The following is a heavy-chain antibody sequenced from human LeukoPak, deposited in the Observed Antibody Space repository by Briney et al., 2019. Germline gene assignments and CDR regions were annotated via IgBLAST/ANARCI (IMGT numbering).Heavy chain of an antibody. Sequence: GGSLRLSCAASGFTFNNYAMSWVRQAPGKGLEWVSAISGSGGSTYYADSVKGRFTISRDNSKNTLYLQMNSLRAEDTAVYYCARDFGVNYFFDYWGQGTLVTVSS. J-gene: IGHJ4*02. CDR1: GFTFNNYA. CDR2: ISGSGGST. CDR3: ARDFGVNYFFDY. V-gene: IGHV3-23*01. D-gene: IGHD3-3*01.